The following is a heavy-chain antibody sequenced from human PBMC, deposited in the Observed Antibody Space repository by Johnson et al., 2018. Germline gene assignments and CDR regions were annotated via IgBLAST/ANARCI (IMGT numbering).Heavy chain of an antibody. V-gene: IGHV4-59*01. Sequence: QVQLQESGPGLVKPSETLSLACTISGGSIGGFYWSWIRQLPGKGLEWIGYIYSSGTTRHNSSLKSRVTISLDTSKNQFSLNVYSVTAADTAMYYCGRVVRVRDYDYYYMDVWGNGAAVIVSS. D-gene: IGHD2-21*01. J-gene: IGHJ6*03. CDR1: GGSIGGFY. CDR3: GRVVRVRDYDYYYMDV. CDR2: IYSSGTT.